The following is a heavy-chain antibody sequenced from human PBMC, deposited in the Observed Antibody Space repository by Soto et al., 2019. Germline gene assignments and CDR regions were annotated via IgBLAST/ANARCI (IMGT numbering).Heavy chain of an antibody. Sequence: ASVKVSCKASGYTFTSYGISWVRQAPGQGLEWMGWISAYNGNTNYAQKLQGRVTMTTDTSTSTAYMELRSLRSDDTAVYYCARGLAGVKVVAATYYYYYGMDVWGQGTTVTVSS. V-gene: IGHV1-18*01. D-gene: IGHD2-15*01. CDR1: GYTFTSYG. J-gene: IGHJ6*02. CDR2: ISAYNGNT. CDR3: ARGLAGVKVVAATYYYYYGMDV.